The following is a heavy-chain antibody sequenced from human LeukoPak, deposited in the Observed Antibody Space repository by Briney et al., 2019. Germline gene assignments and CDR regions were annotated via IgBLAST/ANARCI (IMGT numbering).Heavy chain of an antibody. J-gene: IGHJ4*02. V-gene: IGHV3-33*01. CDR1: GFTFSSFG. D-gene: IGHD3-10*01. CDR2: IWYDGSDK. Sequence: GRSLRLSCAASGFTFSSFGMHWVRQAPGKGLEWVAIIWYDGSDKYYADSVKGRFTISRDNSKNTLYLQMNSLRAEGTAVYYCARGDHGSGSYYDFWGQGTLVTVSS. CDR3: ARGDHGSGSYYDF.